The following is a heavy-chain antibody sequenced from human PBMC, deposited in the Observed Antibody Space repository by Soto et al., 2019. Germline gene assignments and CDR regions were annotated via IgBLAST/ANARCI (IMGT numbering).Heavy chain of an antibody. CDR1: GGPIKTGDYY. CDR2: VFYSGAT. V-gene: IGHV4-30-4*01. D-gene: IGHD3-16*01. J-gene: IGHJ4*02. CDR3: ARAGFSYDRRLF. Sequence: LSLTCNVSGGPIKTGDYYWNWIRQPPGKGLEWIGYVFYSGATNYSPSLKTRAAISMDTSKNQFSRSLTSVTAADTAVHYCARAGFSYDRRLFWGQGIRVTASS.